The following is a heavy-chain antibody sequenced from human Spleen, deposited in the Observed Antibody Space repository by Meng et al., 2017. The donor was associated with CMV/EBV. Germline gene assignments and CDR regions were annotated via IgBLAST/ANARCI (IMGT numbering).Heavy chain of an antibody. CDR1: GFTFSSYA. CDR2: INSDGSSI. V-gene: IGHV3-74*03. D-gene: IGHD2-2*01. CDR3: ARGYCSSTTNCYGMDV. Sequence: GGSLRLSCAASGFTFSSYAMSWVRQAPGKGLVWVSRINSDGSSITYADSVKGRFTISRDNAKNTLYLQMNSVRAEDTAVYYCARGYCSSTTNCYGMDVWGQGTTVTVSS. J-gene: IGHJ6*02.